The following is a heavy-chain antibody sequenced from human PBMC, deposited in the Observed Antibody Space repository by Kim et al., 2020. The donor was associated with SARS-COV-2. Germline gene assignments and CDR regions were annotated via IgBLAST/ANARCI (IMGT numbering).Heavy chain of an antibody. V-gene: IGHV3-33*06. Sequence: GGSLRLSCAASGFTFSSYGMHWVRQAPGKGLEWVAVIWYDGSNKYYADSVKGRFTISRDNSKNTLYLQMNSLRAEDTAVYYCAKGGAAAGLDYWGQGTLVTVSS. CDR3: AKGGAAAGLDY. CDR1: GFTFSSYG. D-gene: IGHD6-13*01. J-gene: IGHJ4*02. CDR2: IWYDGSNK.